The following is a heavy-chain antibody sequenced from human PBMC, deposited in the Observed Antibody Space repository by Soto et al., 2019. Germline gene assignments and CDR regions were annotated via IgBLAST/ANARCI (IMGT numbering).Heavy chain of an antibody. D-gene: IGHD6-13*01. V-gene: IGHV3-48*01. CDR3: AQQLVRFQH. CDR1: GFTFSSYS. J-gene: IGHJ1*01. CDR2: ISSSGGSI. Sequence: PGGSLRLSCAASGFTFSSYSMNWVRQAPGKGLEWVSYISSSGGSIYYADSVKGRFTISRDNAKNTLYLQMNSLRAEDTAVYYCAQQLVRFQHWGQGTLVTVSS.